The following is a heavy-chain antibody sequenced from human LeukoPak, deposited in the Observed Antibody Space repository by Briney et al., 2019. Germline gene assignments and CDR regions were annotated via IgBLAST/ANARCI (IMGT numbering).Heavy chain of an antibody. CDR2: ISDSGSNT. CDR1: GFTFSRFA. D-gene: IGHD3-22*01. CDR3: ANPDSSGFYFSMRFDF. J-gene: IGHJ4*02. Sequence: GGSLILSCAASGFTFSRFAISWVRQSPGQGLEWVSVISDSGSNTYYADSVKGRFTISRDNSKTTLYLQMNSLRADDTVVYYCANPDSSGFYFSMRFDFWGQGTLVTVSS. V-gene: IGHV3-23*01.